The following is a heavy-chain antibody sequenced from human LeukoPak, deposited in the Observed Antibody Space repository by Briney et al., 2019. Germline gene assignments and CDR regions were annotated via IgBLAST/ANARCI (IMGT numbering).Heavy chain of an antibody. Sequence: GGSLRLSCAASGFGLSGYNMNWVRQAPGKGLEWVSYISSSSSTIYYADSVKGRFTISRDNAKNSLYLQMNSLRAEDTAVYYCARGPKDYNWFDPWGQGTLVTVSS. CDR3: ARGPKDYNWFDP. V-gene: IGHV3-48*01. CDR1: GFGLSGYN. CDR2: ISSSSSTI. J-gene: IGHJ5*02.